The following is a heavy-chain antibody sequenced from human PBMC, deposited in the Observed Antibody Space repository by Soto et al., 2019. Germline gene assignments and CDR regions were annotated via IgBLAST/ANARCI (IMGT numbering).Heavy chain of an antibody. Sequence: PSETLSLTCPVSGGSISTYYWSWIRQPPGKGLEWIGYIYYSGSTNYNPSLKSRGTISVDTSKNQFSLKLRSVTAADTAVYYCARANYYYDRSGYLYYFDYWGQGTLVTVSS. CDR1: GGSISTYY. J-gene: IGHJ4*02. CDR2: IYYSGST. CDR3: ARANYYYDRSGYLYYFDY. V-gene: IGHV4-59*01. D-gene: IGHD3-22*01.